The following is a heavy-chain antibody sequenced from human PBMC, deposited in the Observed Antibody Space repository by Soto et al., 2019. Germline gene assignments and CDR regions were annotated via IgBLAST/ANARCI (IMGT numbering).Heavy chain of an antibody. D-gene: IGHD2-8*02. CDR2: ISYDGSNK. CDR3: AREILVYDAFDI. CDR1: GFTFSSYA. J-gene: IGHJ3*02. Sequence: QVQLVESGGGVVQPGRSLRLSCAASGFTFSSYAMHWVRQAPGKGLEWVAVISYDGSNKYYADSVKGRFTISRDNSKNTLYLQMNSLRAEDTAVYYCAREILVYDAFDIWGQGTMVTVSS. V-gene: IGHV3-30-3*01.